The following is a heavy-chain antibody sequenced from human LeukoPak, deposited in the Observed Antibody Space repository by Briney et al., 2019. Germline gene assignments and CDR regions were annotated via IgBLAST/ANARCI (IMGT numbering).Heavy chain of an antibody. J-gene: IGHJ6*02. D-gene: IGHD1-26*01. Sequence: SETLSLTCTVSGGSINDFYWTWIRQPPGKGLEWIGYIFYSGSANSNPSLGSRATISVDTSKNQFSLKLSSVTAADTAAYYCARLRSGSTPPPPHYYYGLDVWGQGTTVTVSS. CDR3: ARLRSGSTPPPPHYYYGLDV. V-gene: IGHV4-59*01. CDR1: GGSINDFY. CDR2: IFYSGSA.